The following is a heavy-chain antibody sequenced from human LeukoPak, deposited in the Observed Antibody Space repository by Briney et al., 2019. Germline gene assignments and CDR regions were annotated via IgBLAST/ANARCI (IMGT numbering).Heavy chain of an antibody. J-gene: IGHJ6*03. CDR1: GGSISSSRYY. V-gene: IGHV4-39*07. CDR2: IYYSGGTT. D-gene: IGHD2-8*01. Sequence: SETLSLTCTVSGGSISSSRYYWGWIRQPPGKGLEWIGSIYYSGGTTYYNPSLKSRVTISVDTSKNQFSLKLSSVTAADTAVYYCASTNGYYYYYMDVWGKGTTVTVSS. CDR3: ASTNGYYYYYMDV.